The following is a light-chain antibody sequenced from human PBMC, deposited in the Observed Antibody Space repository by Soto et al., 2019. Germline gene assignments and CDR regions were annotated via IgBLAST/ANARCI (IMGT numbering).Light chain of an antibody. CDR2: GAS. CDR1: QSVSSIY. J-gene: IGKJ2*01. CDR3: QPYGSSPPNT. Sequence: EIVLTQSPRTLSLSPGERATLSCRASQSVSSIYLAWYQQKPGQAPRLLIYGASSRTTGIPDRFSGSGSGTDFTLTISRPEPEDFAVYYCQPYGSSPPNTFGQGTKLEIK. V-gene: IGKV3-20*01.